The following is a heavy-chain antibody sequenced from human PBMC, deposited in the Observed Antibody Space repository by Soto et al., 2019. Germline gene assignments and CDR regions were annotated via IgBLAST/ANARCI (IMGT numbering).Heavy chain of an antibody. CDR2: IYDTGISGYTPST. J-gene: IGHJ6*02. CDR1: GGSVTSHH. CDR3: ARGEDAFFYYGLDV. Sequence: PSETLSLTCFVSGGSVTSHHWSWIRQFPGQGLEWIAYIYDTGISGYTPSTSYNPSLKSRVTMSVDTSKSQFSLKLTSVTAADTAVYYCARGEDAFFYYGLDVWGQGITVTVSS. V-gene: IGHV4-59*02.